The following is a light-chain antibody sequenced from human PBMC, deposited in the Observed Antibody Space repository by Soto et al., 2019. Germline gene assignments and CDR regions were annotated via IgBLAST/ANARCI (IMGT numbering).Light chain of an antibody. Sequence: QSVLTQSPSASASLGASVKFTCTLSSGHSSNAVAWHQQQPEKGPRYLMKLNSDGSHSKGDGIPDRFSGSSSGAERYLTISSLQSEDEADYYCQSLGWGSVVFGGGTKVTVL. CDR1: SGHSSNA. CDR3: QSLGWGSVV. V-gene: IGLV4-69*01. J-gene: IGLJ2*01. CDR2: LNSDGSH.